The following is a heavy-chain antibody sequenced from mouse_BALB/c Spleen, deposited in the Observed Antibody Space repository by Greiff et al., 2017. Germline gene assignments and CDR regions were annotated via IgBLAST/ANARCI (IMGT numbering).Heavy chain of an antibody. D-gene: IGHD4-1*01. CDR1: GFTFSSFG. CDR3: AGLTDFDY. V-gene: IGHV5-17*02. CDR2: ISSGSSTI. J-gene: IGHJ2*01. Sequence: EVQGVESGGGLVQPGGSRKLSCAASGFTFSSFGMHWVRQAPEKGLEWVAYISSGSSTIYYADTVKGRFTISRDNPKNTLFLQMTSLRSEDTAMYYCAGLTDFDYWGQGTTLTVSS.